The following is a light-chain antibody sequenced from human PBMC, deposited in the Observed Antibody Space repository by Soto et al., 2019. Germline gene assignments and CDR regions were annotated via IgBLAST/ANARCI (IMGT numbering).Light chain of an antibody. CDR2: DVS. CDR1: SSDVGGSNY. J-gene: IGLJ1*01. CDR3: GSYSSSSTLYV. V-gene: IGLV2-14*03. Sequence: QSVLTQPASVSGSPGQSITISCTGASSDVGGSNYVSWYQQHPGTAPKLMIYDVSNRPSGVSNRFSGSKSGNTASLTISGLQAEDEADYYCGSYSSSSTLYVFGTGTKLTVL.